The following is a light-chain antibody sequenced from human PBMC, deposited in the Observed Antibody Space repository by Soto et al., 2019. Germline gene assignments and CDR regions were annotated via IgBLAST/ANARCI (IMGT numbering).Light chain of an antibody. CDR1: QSVSSY. CDR2: DAS. Sequence: EIVFTQSPATLALSPGERATLSCRASQSVSSYLAWYQQKPGQSPRLVIYDASARATAIPARFSGSGSGTEFTLTISSLQSEDFAVYYCQQYNNLPRSFGGGTKVDIK. J-gene: IGKJ4*01. V-gene: IGKV3-15*01. CDR3: QQYNNLPRS.